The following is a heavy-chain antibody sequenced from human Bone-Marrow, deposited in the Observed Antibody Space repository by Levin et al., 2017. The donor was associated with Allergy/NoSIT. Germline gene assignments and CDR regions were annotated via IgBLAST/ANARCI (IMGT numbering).Heavy chain of an antibody. V-gene: IGHV4-34*01. D-gene: IGHD6-13*01. CDR3: ARIGSSWFHYFDY. CDR2: INHSGST. CDR1: GGSFSGYY. J-gene: IGHJ4*02. Sequence: KASETLSLTCAVYGGSFSGYYWSWIRQPPGKGLEWIGEINHSGSTNYNPSLKSRVTISVDTSKNQFSLKLSSVTAADTAVYYCARIGSSWFHYFDYWGQGTLVTVSS.